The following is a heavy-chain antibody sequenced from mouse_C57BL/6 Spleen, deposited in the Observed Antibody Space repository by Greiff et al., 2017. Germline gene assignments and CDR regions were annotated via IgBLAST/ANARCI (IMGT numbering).Heavy chain of an antibody. CDR1: GYTFTSYW. Sequence: VQLQQSGAELVKPGASVKLSCKASGYTFTSYWMHWVKQRPGRGLEWIGRIDPNSGGTKYNEKFKSKATLTVDKPSSPAYMQLSSLTSEDSAVYYWASPMITTRDYYAMDYWGQGTSVTVSS. CDR2: IDPNSGGT. D-gene: IGHD2-4*01. J-gene: IGHJ4*01. CDR3: ASPMITTRDYYAMDY. V-gene: IGHV1-72*01.